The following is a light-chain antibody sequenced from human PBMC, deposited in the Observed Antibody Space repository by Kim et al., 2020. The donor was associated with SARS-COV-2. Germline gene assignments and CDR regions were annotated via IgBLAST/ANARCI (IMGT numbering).Light chain of an antibody. J-gene: IGKJ4*01. CDR2: ATS. CDR1: QGIRND. CDR3: LQDYDYPLT. Sequence: AIQMTQSPSSLSASVGDRVTITCRASQGIRNDLGWYQQKPGRAPNLLIYATSTLQSGVPSRISGSGSGTDFTLTISSLQPEDVATYYCLQDYDYPLTFGGGTKLEI. V-gene: IGKV1-6*01.